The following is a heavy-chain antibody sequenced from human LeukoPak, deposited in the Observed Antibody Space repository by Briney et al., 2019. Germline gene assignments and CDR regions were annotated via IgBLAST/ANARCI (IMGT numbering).Heavy chain of an antibody. V-gene: IGHV3-23*01. CDR2: ITGSGATT. J-gene: IGHJ4*02. CDR1: GFTFSTYA. D-gene: IGHD3-3*02. CDR3: ARGRISPDY. Sequence: PGGSLRLSCAASGFTFSTYAMGWVRQAPGKGLEWVSTITGSGATTYYADSVKGRFTISRDNSKNTLYLQMHSLGGEDTALYYCARGRISPDYWGQGILVTVSS.